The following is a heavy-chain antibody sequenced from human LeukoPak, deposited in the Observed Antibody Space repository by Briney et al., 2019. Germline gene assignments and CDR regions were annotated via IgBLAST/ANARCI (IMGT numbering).Heavy chain of an antibody. CDR2: ISGSGGST. Sequence: GGSLRLSCAASGFTFSSYAMSWVRQAPGKGLEWVSAISGSGGSTYYADSVTGRFTISRDNSKNTLYLQMNSLRAEDTAVYYCAKDPTTGTTPNWFDPWGQGTLVTASS. CDR3: AKDPTTGTTPNWFDP. V-gene: IGHV3-23*01. D-gene: IGHD1-1*01. J-gene: IGHJ5*02. CDR1: GFTFSSYA.